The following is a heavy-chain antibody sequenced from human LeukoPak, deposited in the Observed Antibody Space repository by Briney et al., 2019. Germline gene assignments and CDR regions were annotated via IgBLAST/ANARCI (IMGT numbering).Heavy chain of an antibody. CDR2: IIPIFGTA. J-gene: IGHJ4*02. D-gene: IGHD6-13*01. Sequence: GASVKVSCKASGGTFSSYAISWVRQAPGQGLEWMGGIIPIFGTANYAQKFQGRVTITADKSTSTAYMELSSLRPEDTAVYYCARASSSWYEGAFDYWGQGTLVTVSS. V-gene: IGHV1-69*06. CDR3: ARASSSWYEGAFDY. CDR1: GGTFSSYA.